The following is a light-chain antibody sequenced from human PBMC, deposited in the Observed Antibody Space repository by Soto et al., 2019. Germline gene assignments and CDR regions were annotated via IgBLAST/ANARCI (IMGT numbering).Light chain of an antibody. CDR2: DVS. CDR1: SSDVGAFNY. Sequence: QSVLTQPASVSGSPGQSITISCTGTSSDVGAFNYVSWYQQHPGKAPKLMIYDVSNRPSGVSNRFSGSKSGNTASLTISGLQVEDEADYYCNSYTSSTTSYIFGTGTKVTV. V-gene: IGLV2-14*01. CDR3: NSYTSSTTSYI. J-gene: IGLJ1*01.